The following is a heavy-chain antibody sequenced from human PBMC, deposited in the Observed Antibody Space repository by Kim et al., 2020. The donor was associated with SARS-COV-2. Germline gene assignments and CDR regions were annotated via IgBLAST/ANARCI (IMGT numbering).Heavy chain of an antibody. V-gene: IGHV3-21*01. J-gene: IGHJ4*02. CDR3: ARDSSSGWSEADY. D-gene: IGHD6-19*01. Sequence: GGSLRLSCAASGFTFSSYSMNWVRQAPGKGLEWVSSISSSSSYIYYADSVKGRFTISRDNAKNSLYLQMNSLRAEDTAVYYCARDSSSGWSEADYWGQGTLVTVSS. CDR2: ISSSSSYI. CDR1: GFTFSSYS.